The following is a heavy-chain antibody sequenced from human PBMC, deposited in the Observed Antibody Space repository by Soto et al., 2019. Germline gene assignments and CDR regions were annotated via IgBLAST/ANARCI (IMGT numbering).Heavy chain of an antibody. CDR3: AHIVVAGLGYDFDY. J-gene: IGHJ4*02. Sequence: QITLKESGPTLVKPTQSLTLTCTLSGFSLSSTRMAVGWIRQPPGKALEWLALIYWDDDKRYSPFLKSRLTITNDTSKNQVFLTMSNMDPVDTARYYCAHIVVAGLGYDFDYWGQGTLVTFSS. V-gene: IGHV2-5*02. CDR2: IYWDDDK. D-gene: IGHD6-19*01. CDR1: GFSLSSTRMA.